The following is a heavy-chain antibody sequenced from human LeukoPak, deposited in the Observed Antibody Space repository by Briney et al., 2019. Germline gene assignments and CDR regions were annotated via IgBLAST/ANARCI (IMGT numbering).Heavy chain of an antibody. D-gene: IGHD6-13*01. V-gene: IGHV4-39*07. J-gene: IGHJ4*02. CDR2: FYYSGNT. CDR1: GGSISSSNHY. Sequence: SETLSLTCTVSGGSISSSNHYWGWIRQPPGKGLEWLGSFYYSGNTYYNPSLKSRVTISVDTSKNQFSLKLSSVTAADTAVYYCARTGYSSSWFDYWGQGTLVTVSS. CDR3: ARTGYSSSWFDY.